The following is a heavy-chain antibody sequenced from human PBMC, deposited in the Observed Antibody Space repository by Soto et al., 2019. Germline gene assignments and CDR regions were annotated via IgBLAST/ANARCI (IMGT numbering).Heavy chain of an antibody. CDR2: ISSGGSTI. D-gene: IGHD3-22*01. V-gene: IGHV3-11*04. J-gene: IGHJ3*02. CDR3: AREDDSSGYSRPFAFDI. Sequence: GGSLRLSCAASGFAFSDFYLAWIRQAPGKGLEWVSYISSGGSTIYYADSVKGRFTISRDNPKNTLYLQMNSLRAEDTAVYYCAREDDSSGYSRPFAFDIWGQGTMVTVSS. CDR1: GFAFSDFY.